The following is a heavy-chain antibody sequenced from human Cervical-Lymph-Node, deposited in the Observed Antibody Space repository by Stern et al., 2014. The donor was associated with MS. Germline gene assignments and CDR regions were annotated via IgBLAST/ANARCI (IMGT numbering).Heavy chain of an antibody. V-gene: IGHV1-69*06. CDR3: ARGGGLVGYFDY. CDR2: ITPVFGTT. J-gene: IGHJ4*02. Sequence: VQLVESGAEVKKPGSSVKVSCKASGDTFSSYAINWVRQVPGQGLEWMGGITPVFGTTNYAQKCKGRVTITADKSPNTAYMELMTLRSEDTAVYYCARGGGLVGYFDYWGQGTLVSVSS. CDR1: GDTFSSYA. D-gene: IGHD1-26*01.